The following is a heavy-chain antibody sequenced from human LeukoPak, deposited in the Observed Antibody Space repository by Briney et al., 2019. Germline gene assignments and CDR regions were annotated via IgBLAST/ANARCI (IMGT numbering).Heavy chain of an antibody. Sequence: ASVKVSCKASGYTFTGYYMHWVRQAPGQGLEWMGWINPNSGGRNYAQKFQGRVTMTRDTSISTAYMELSRLKSDDTAVYYCARGPPNWTTVVNKSFDYWGQGTLVTVSS. CDR3: ARGPPNWTTVVNKSFDY. CDR2: INPNSGGR. CDR1: GYTFTGYY. J-gene: IGHJ4*02. D-gene: IGHD4-17*01. V-gene: IGHV1-2*02.